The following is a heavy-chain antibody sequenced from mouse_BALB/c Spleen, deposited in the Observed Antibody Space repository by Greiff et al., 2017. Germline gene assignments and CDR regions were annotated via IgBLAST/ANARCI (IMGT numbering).Heavy chain of an antibody. CDR2: IYPGDGDT. V-gene: IGHV1-87*01. Sequence: QVQLQQSGAELARPGASVKLSCKASGYTFTSYWMQWVKQRPGQGLEWIGAIYPGDGDTRYTQKFKGKATLTADKSSSTAYMQLSSLASEDSAVYYCATYGYLAWFAYWGQGTLVTVSA. CDR3: ATYGYLAWFAY. J-gene: IGHJ3*01. D-gene: IGHD2-2*01. CDR1: GYTFTSYW.